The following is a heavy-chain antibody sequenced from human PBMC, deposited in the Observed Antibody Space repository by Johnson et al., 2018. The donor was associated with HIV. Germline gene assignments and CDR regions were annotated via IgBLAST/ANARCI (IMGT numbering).Heavy chain of an antibody. CDR3: ARGGVRIYGDYGDSREAFDI. D-gene: IGHD4-17*01. CDR2: INWNGGST. J-gene: IGHJ3*02. Sequence: VQLVESGGGLVKPGGSLRLSCAASGFTFSNAWMSWVRQAPGKGLEWVSGINWNGGSTGYADSVKGRFTISRDNAKNSLYLQMNSLRAEDTALYYCARGGVRIYGDYGDSREAFDIWGQGTMVTVSS. V-gene: IGHV3-20*04. CDR1: GFTFSNAW.